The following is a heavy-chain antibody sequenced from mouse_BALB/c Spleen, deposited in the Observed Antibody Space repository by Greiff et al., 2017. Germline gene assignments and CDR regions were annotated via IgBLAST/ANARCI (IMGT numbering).Heavy chain of an antibody. CDR3: TRDRRESRYFDV. V-gene: IGHV5-6-4*01. J-gene: IGHJ1*01. Sequence: EVQLVESGGGLVKPGGSLTLSCAASGFTFSSYTMSWVRQTPEKRLEWVATISSGGSYTYYPDSVKGRFTISRDNAKNTLYLQMSSLKSEDTAMYYCTRDRRESRYFDVWGAGTTVTVSS. CDR1: GFTFSSYT. CDR2: ISSGGSYT.